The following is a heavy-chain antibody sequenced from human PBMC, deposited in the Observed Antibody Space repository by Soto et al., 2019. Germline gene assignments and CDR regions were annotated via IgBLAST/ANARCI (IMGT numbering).Heavy chain of an antibody. Sequence: SETLSLTCTVSGDSISSGNKYWSWIRQAPGKGLERIGYIFSSGTTYYNPSLKSRLTMSLDTSQNQFSLRLASVTDADSAVYYCARVPSPFDYYYAMDVWGQGTTVTVSS. D-gene: IGHD3-16*01. CDR3: ARVPSPFDYYYAMDV. CDR2: IFSSGTT. CDR1: GDSISSGNKY. V-gene: IGHV4-30-4*01. J-gene: IGHJ6*02.